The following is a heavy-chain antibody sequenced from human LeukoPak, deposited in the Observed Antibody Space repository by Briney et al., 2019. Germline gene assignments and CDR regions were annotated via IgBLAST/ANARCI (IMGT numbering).Heavy chain of an antibody. Sequence: GASVKVSCKASGYTFTSYDINWVRQATGQGLEWMGWMNPNSGNIGYAQKFQGRVTMTRNTSISTAYMELSSLRSEDTAVYYCARGGRAARRYYYYMDVWGKGTTVTVSS. CDR3: ARGGRAARRYYYYMDV. V-gene: IGHV1-8*01. CDR2: MNPNSGNI. D-gene: IGHD6-6*01. CDR1: GYTFTSYD. J-gene: IGHJ6*03.